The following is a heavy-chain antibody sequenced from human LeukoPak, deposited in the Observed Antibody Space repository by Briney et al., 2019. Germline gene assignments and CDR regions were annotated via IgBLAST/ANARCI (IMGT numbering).Heavy chain of an antibody. V-gene: IGHV3-48*01. Sequence: GGSLRLSCAASGFTFSSYSMNWVRQAPGKGLEWVSYISSSSSTIYYADSVKGRFTISRDNAKNSLYLQMNSLRAEDTAVYYCARVLNSLAAAGTFDYWGHGTLVTVSS. D-gene: IGHD6-13*01. CDR2: ISSSSSTI. J-gene: IGHJ4*01. CDR1: GFTFSSYS. CDR3: ARVLNSLAAAGTFDY.